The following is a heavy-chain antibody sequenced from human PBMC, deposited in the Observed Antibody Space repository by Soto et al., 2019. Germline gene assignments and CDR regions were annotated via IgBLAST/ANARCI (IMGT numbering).Heavy chain of an antibody. Sequence: TSETLSLTCAVYGGSFSGYYWSWIRQPPGKGLEWIGEINHSGSTNYNPSLKSRVTISVDTSKNQFSLKLSSVTAADTAVYYCARPRIAAAGYNWFDPWGQGTLVTVSS. D-gene: IGHD6-13*01. CDR2: INHSGST. V-gene: IGHV4-34*01. J-gene: IGHJ5*02. CDR1: GGSFSGYY. CDR3: ARPRIAAAGYNWFDP.